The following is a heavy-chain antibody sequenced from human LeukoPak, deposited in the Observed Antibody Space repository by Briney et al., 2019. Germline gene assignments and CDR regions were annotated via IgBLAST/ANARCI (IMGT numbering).Heavy chain of an antibody. CDR2: ISRNSGSI. J-gene: IGHJ3*02. CDR3: VKTYVVVTAIDVFDI. CDR1: GFTFEDYA. Sequence: PGTSLRLSCAAAGFTFEDYAMHWVRQVPGKGLEWVSGISRNSGSIGYAESVKGRFAISRDNAKNSLYLQMNSLRAEDTALYYCVKTYVVVTAIDVFDIWGQGTMVTVSS. D-gene: IGHD2-21*02. V-gene: IGHV3-9*01.